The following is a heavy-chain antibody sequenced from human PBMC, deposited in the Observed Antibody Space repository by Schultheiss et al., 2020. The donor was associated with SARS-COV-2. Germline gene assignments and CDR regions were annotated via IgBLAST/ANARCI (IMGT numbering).Heavy chain of an antibody. CDR2: ISGSGGST. V-gene: IGHV3-23*01. J-gene: IGHJ4*01. CDR1: GFTFSSYA. Sequence: GESLKIFCAASGFTFSSYAMSWVRQAPGKGLEWVSAISGSGGSTYYADSVKGRFTISRDNSKNTLYLQMNSLRAEDTAVYYCAKGGYYDILTGYYPNYFDYWGHGTLVTVSS. D-gene: IGHD3-9*01. CDR3: AKGGYYDILTGYYPNYFDY.